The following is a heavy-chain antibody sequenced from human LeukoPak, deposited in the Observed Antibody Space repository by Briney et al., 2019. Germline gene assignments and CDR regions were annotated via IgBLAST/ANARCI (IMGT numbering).Heavy chain of an antibody. D-gene: IGHD2-2*02. V-gene: IGHV3-74*01. CDR1: GFTFSNYW. J-gene: IGHJ3*02. Sequence: PGGSLRLSCAASGFTFSNYWMHWVRQAPGKGLVWVSRINTDGSSTSYADSVKGRFTISRDNAKNTLYLQMNSLRAEDTAVYYCARDPRYCSSTSCYTLFDIWGQGTMVTVSS. CDR3: ARDPRYCSSTSCYTLFDI. CDR2: INTDGSST.